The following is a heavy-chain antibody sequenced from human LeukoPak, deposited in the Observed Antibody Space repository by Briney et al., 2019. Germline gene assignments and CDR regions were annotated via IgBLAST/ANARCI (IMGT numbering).Heavy chain of an antibody. CDR1: GGSISSGSYY. J-gene: IGHJ3*02. D-gene: IGHD5-12*01. CDR2: IYTSGST. V-gene: IGHV4-61*02. CDR3: ARSPSDAWPLHAFDI. Sequence: SETLSLTCTVSGGSISSGSYYWSWIRQPAGKGLEWIGRIYTSGSTNYNPSLKSRVTISVDTSKNQFSLKLSSVTAADTAVYYCARSPSDAWPLHAFDIWGQGTMVTVS.